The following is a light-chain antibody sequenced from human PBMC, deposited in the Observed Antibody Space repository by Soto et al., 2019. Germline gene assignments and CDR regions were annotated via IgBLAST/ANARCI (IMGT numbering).Light chain of an antibody. Sequence: EIVLTQSPGTLSLSPGERATLSCRASQSVSISYLAWYQQKPGQAPRLLIYGASNRATGIPARFSGSGSGTDFTLTISSLEPEDFAVYYCQQRSNWPITFGQGTRLEIK. J-gene: IGKJ5*01. V-gene: IGKV3D-20*02. CDR3: QQRSNWPIT. CDR1: QSVSISY. CDR2: GAS.